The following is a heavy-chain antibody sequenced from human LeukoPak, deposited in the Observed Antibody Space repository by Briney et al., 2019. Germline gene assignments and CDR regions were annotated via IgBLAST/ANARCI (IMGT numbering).Heavy chain of an antibody. J-gene: IGHJ2*01. CDR1: GGFIYTYY. CDR3: ARPGNSSYWYFDL. D-gene: IGHD6-6*01. V-gene: IGHV4-59*08. Sequence: SETLSLTCSVSGGFIYTYYWSWIRQPPGEGLEWIGYIYYSGNSDYNPSLRSRVTISVDTSKNQFSLKLSSVTAPDTAVYYCARPGNSSYWYFDLWGRGTLVTVSS. CDR2: IYYSGNS.